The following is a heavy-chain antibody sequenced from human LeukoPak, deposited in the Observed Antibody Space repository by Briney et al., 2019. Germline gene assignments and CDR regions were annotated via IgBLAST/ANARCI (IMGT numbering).Heavy chain of an antibody. V-gene: IGHV3-48*04. Sequence: PGGSLRLSCAASGFTFSSYSMNWVRQAPGKGLEWVSYISSSSSTIYYADSVKGRFTISRDNAKNSLYLQMNSLRAEDTAVYYCARDGGSGSPTGKWFDPWGQGTLVTVSS. CDR3: ARDGGSGSPTGKWFDP. CDR1: GFTFSSYS. CDR2: ISSSSSTI. D-gene: IGHD3-10*01. J-gene: IGHJ5*02.